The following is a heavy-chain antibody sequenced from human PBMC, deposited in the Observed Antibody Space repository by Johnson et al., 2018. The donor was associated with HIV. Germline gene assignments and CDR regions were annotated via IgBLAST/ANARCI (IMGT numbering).Heavy chain of an antibody. V-gene: IGHV3-66*01. J-gene: IGHJ3*02. Sequence: VQLVESGGGLVKPGGSLRLSCAASGFTFSDYYMSWVRQAPGKGLEWVSVIYSGGSGGSTYYVDSVTGRFTISRDNSKNTLYLQMNSLRAADTAVYYWATFSSGIWGQGTMVTVSS. CDR1: GFTFSDYY. CDR3: ATFSSGI. CDR2: IYSGGSGGST. D-gene: IGHD3-3*01.